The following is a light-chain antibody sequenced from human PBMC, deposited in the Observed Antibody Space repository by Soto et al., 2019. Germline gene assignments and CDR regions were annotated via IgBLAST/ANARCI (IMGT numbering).Light chain of an antibody. CDR3: QQSDSTPYT. Sequence: DILLTQSPSTLSASVGDRVTISCRASQSINKWLAWYQHKPGKAPKLLIYAASSLQSGVPSRFSGSGSGTDFTLTIASLQPEDFSTYYCQQSDSTPYTFGQGTKVDIK. V-gene: IGKV1-39*01. J-gene: IGKJ2*01. CDR1: QSINKW. CDR2: AAS.